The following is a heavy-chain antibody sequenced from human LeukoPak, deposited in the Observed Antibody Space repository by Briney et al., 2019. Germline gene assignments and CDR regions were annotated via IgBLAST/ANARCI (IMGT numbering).Heavy chain of an antibody. D-gene: IGHD2-15*01. CDR1: GGSFSGYY. CDR2: INHSGST. J-gene: IGHJ6*03. CDR3: ARGPYCSGGSCYSRLYYYYMDV. V-gene: IGHV4-34*01. Sequence: SETLSLTCAVYGGSFSGYYWSWIRQPPGKGLEWIGEINHSGSTNYNPSLKSRVTISVDTSKNQFSLKLSSVTAADTAVYYCARGPYCSGGSCYSRLYYYYMDVWGKGTTVTVSS.